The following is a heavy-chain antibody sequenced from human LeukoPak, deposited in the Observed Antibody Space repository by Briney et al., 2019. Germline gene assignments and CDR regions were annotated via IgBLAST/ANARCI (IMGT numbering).Heavy chain of an antibody. Sequence: GGSLRLSCAGSGFTFSDHYMDWVRQAPGKGLEWVGRTGNKTNSYTTQYAASVKGRFTISRDDSKNLLYLQMNSLRAEDTAVYYCAGGGFGEAYYYYYYMDVWGKGTTVTVSS. V-gene: IGHV3-72*01. D-gene: IGHD3-10*01. CDR3: AGGGFGEAYYYYYYMDV. CDR1: GFTFSDHY. CDR2: TGNKTNSYTT. J-gene: IGHJ6*03.